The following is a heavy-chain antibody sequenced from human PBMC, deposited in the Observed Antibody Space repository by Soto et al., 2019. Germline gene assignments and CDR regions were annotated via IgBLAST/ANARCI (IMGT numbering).Heavy chain of an antibody. CDR1: GFTFSSYW. V-gene: IGHV3-7*01. Sequence: GGSLRLSCAASGFTFSSYWMSWVRQAPGKGLEWVANIKQDGREKYYVDSVKARFTISRDNAKNSLYLQMNSLRAEDTAVYYCARDLYGSGPSYYYYYYMDVWGKGTTVTVSS. CDR3: ARDLYGSGPSYYYYYYMDV. D-gene: IGHD3-10*01. J-gene: IGHJ6*03. CDR2: IKQDGREK.